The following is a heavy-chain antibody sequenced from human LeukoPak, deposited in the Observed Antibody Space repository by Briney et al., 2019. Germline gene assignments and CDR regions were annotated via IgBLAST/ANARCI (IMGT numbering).Heavy chain of an antibody. CDR3: ARDAVIAVAGGGGGDYFDY. Sequence: GGSLRLSCAASGFTFSSYSMNWVRQAPGKGLEWVSSISSSSSYIYYADSVRGRFTISRDNAKNSLYLQMNSLRAEDTAVYYCARDAVIAVAGGGGGDYFDYWGQGTLVTVSS. J-gene: IGHJ4*02. CDR1: GFTFSSYS. V-gene: IGHV3-21*01. D-gene: IGHD6-19*01. CDR2: ISSSSSYI.